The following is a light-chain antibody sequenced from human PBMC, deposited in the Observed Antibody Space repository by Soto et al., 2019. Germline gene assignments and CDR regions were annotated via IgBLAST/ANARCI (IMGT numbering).Light chain of an antibody. CDR1: GSNIGAGYD. CDR2: RNT. J-gene: IGLJ3*02. CDR3: QSNYNGQSRVV. V-gene: IGLV1-40*01. Sequence: QAVVTQPPSVSGAPGQTVTFSCTGSGSNIGAGYDVHWYRQIPGKAPKLLIFRNTNRPSGVPDRFSGSKSDTSASLAITGLQSEDEADYYCQSNYNGQSRVVFGGGTKLTVL.